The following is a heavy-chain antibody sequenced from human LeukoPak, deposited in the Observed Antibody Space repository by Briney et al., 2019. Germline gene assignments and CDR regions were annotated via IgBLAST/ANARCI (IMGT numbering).Heavy chain of an antibody. Sequence: ASVKVSCKASGYTFTGYYMHWVRQAPGPGLEWMGRINPNSGGTNYAQKFQGRVNMTRDTSISTAYMELSRLRSDDTAVYYCARVSGAPHDAFDIWGQGTMVTVSS. CDR2: INPNSGGT. CDR3: ARVSGAPHDAFDI. D-gene: IGHD2-15*01. J-gene: IGHJ3*02. V-gene: IGHV1-2*06. CDR1: GYTFTGYY.